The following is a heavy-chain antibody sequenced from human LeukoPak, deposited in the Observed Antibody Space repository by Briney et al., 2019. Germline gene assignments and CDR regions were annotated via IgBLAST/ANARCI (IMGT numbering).Heavy chain of an antibody. V-gene: IGHV3-23*01. CDR2: ISGSGGST. Sequence: GGSLRLSCAASGFTFSSYAMSWVRQAPGKGLEWVSAISGSGGSTYYADSVKGRFTISRDNSKNTLYLQMNSLRAEDTAVFYCAKDPDYDILTGYHRGFDPWGQGTLVTVSS. D-gene: IGHD3-9*01. J-gene: IGHJ5*02. CDR3: AKDPDYDILTGYHRGFDP. CDR1: GFTFSSYA.